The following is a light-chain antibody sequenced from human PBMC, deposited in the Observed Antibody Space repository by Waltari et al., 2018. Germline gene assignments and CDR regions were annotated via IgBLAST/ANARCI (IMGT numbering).Light chain of an antibody. V-gene: IGKV1-NL1*01. Sequence: DIQMTQSPSSLSASVGDRVTITCRASQRICISVAWYQQKPGKAPKPLLSTASKLESGVPSRFSGSGSGTEYTLTISSLQPEDFATYYCQQYYSIALDFGGGTKVEIK. CDR1: QRICIS. CDR2: TAS. J-gene: IGKJ4*01. CDR3: QQYYSIALD.